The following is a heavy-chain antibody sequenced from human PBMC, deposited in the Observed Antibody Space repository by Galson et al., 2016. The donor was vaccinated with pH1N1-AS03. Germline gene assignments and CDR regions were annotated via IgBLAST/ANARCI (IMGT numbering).Heavy chain of an antibody. CDR3: AKAQSHIIPLSGALS. D-gene: IGHD3-3*01. V-gene: IGHV3-23*01. J-gene: IGHJ5*02. CDR1: GLTLSTYA. CDR2: INGSGIST. Sequence: SLRLSCAASGLTLSTYAMHWVRQAPGRGLEWVSSINGSGISTYYADSVKGRFTISRDNSRNTGYLQMNSLRVEDTATYYCAKAQSHIIPLSGALSWGQGTLVTVSS.